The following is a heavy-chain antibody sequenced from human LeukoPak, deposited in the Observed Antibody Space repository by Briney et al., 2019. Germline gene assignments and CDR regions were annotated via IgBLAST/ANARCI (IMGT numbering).Heavy chain of an antibody. D-gene: IGHD3-22*01. Sequence: PSETLSLTCIHSRGSLSSYYWRWIRQPPRRGLGGIVYIYYSGSTNYNPSLKRRVTISVDTSKNQSSLKLTSVTAADTAVYYCARGLTYYFDSSGYYVTDAFDIWGQGTMVTVSS. CDR3: ARGLTYYFDSSGYYVTDAFDI. V-gene: IGHV4-59*01. CDR2: IYYSGST. J-gene: IGHJ3*02. CDR1: RGSLSSYY.